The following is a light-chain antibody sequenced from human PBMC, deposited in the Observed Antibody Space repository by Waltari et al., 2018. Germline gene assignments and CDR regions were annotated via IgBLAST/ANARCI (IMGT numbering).Light chain of an antibody. CDR1: QTFSANS. J-gene: IGKJ4*01. Sequence: IVLTQSPDTLSLSPGERATLSCRASQTFSANSLAWYQKKPGQAPRLLIYGASTRASGITDRFSGSGSGTDFTLTITRLEPEDSGVCYCQQLVSSPLTCGRGTRLEIK. CDR3: QQLVSSPLT. V-gene: IGKV3-20*01. CDR2: GAS.